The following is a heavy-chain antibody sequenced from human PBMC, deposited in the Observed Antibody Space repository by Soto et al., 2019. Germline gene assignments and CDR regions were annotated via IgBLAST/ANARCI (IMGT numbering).Heavy chain of an antibody. CDR3: AHFAYYGSASLDN. CDR1: GFSLSTSGVG. D-gene: IGHD3-10*01. V-gene: IGHV2-5*02. CDR2: IYWDDDK. J-gene: IGHJ4*02. Sequence: QITLKESGPTLVKPTQTLTLTCPVSGFSLSTSGVGVAWIRQPPGKALQWPGIIYWDDDKPYSPSLRSRLTITKDSSKNQVVLSMTNMQWVDTATYFCAHFAYYGSASLDNWGQGTLVSVSS.